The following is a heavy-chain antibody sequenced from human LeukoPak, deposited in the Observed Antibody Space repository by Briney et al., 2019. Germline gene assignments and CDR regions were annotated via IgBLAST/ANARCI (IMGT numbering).Heavy chain of an antibody. D-gene: IGHD3-10*01. Sequence: SETLSLTCAVYGGSFSGYYWSWIRQPPGKGLEWIGEINHSGSTNYNPSLKSRVTISVDTSKNQFSLKLSSVTAADTAVYYCARKGGSGSHSRRYYYYMDVWGKGTTVTVSS. J-gene: IGHJ6*03. CDR3: ARKGGSGSHSRRYYYYMDV. V-gene: IGHV4-34*01. CDR1: GGSFSGYY. CDR2: INHSGST.